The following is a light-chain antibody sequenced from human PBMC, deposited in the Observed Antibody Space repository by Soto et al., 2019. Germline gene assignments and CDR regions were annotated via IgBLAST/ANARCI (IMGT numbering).Light chain of an antibody. J-gene: IGKJ1*01. CDR3: QQYNNWPPWT. CDR2: GAS. Sequence: IVLTPSAGTLALSARGIANLSRRASQNVSSSYLAWYQQKPGQAPRLLIYGASTRATGIPARFSGSGSGTEFTLTISSLQSEDFAVYYCQQYNNWPPWTFGQGTKVDIK. CDR1: QNVSSSY. V-gene: IGKV3-15*01.